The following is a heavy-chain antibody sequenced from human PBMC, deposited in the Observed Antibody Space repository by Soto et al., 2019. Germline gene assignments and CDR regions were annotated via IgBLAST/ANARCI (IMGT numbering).Heavy chain of an antibody. CDR2: IIPIFGTA. V-gene: IGHV1-69*13. Sequence: GASVKVSCKASGGTFSSYAISWVRQAPGQGLEWMGWIIPIFGTANYAQKFQGRVTITADESTSTAYMELSSLRSEDTAVYYCARDLNVDTAMDLYYYYGMDVWGQGTTVPVSS. J-gene: IGHJ6*02. CDR3: ARDLNVDTAMDLYYYYGMDV. D-gene: IGHD5-18*01. CDR1: GGTFSSYA.